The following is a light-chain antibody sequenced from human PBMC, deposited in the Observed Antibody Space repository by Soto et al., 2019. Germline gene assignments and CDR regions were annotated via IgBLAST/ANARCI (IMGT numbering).Light chain of an antibody. J-gene: IGKJ1*01. CDR2: ATS. Sequence: EKALTQSPGPLSFSPGERATLSVRASQSVSRTYLAWYQQEPVQAPRLLIYATSSRATGIPDRYSGSGSGTDFTLTISRLEPEDFAVYYCQQYGRSGTFGQGPKVEIK. CDR3: QQYGRSGT. V-gene: IGKV3-20*01. CDR1: QSVSRTY.